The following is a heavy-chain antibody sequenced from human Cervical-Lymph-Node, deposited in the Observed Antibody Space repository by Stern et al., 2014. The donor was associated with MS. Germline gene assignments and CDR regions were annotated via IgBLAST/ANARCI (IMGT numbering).Heavy chain of an antibody. CDR1: GFSLNTGGVG. Sequence: ESGPTLVKPTQTLNLTCTFSGFSLNTGGVGVAWIRQPPGKALEWLALIYWGNNTHYSPSLKTRLTITKDTSKDQVVLRMANMDPVDTATYFCAHRRGLGAYYYFDHGGPGTLVTVSS. V-gene: IGHV2-5*02. CDR3: AHRRGLGAYYYFDH. J-gene: IGHJ4*02. CDR2: IYWGNNT. D-gene: IGHD1-26*01.